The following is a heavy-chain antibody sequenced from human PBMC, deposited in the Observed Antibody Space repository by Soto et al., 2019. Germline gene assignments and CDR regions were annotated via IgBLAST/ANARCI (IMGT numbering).Heavy chain of an antibody. D-gene: IGHD3-9*01. V-gene: IGHV3-9*01. CDR1: GFTFDDYA. CDR2: ISWNSGSI. Sequence: PGGSLRLSCAASGFTFDDYAMHWVRQAPGKGLEWVSGISWNSGSIGYADSVKGRFTISRDNAKNSLYLQMNSLRAEDTALYYCAKGSIDWLIQSEAFDIWGQGTMVTVSS. J-gene: IGHJ3*02. CDR3: AKGSIDWLIQSEAFDI.